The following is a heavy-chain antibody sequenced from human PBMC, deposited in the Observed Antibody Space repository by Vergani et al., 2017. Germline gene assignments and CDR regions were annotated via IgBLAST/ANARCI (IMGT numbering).Heavy chain of an antibody. CDR3: ARGGCSSTSCLNSYFDL. Sequence: QVQLVQSGAEVKKPGSSVKVSCKASGGTFSSYAISWVRQAPGQGLEWMGGIIPIFGTANYAQKFQGRVTITADKSTGTAYMELGSLRSEDTAVYYCARGGCSSTSCLNSYFDLWGRGTLVTVSS. V-gene: IGHV1-69*06. D-gene: IGHD2-2*01. J-gene: IGHJ2*01. CDR2: IIPIFGTA. CDR1: GGTFSSYA.